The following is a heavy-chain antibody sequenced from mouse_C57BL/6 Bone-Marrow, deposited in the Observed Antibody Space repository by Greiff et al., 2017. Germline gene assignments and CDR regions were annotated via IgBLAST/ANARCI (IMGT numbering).Heavy chain of an antibody. D-gene: IGHD4-1*01. V-gene: IGHV1-81*01. CDR3: ARASNWAWFAY. CDR2: IYPRSGNT. CDR1: GYTFTSYG. J-gene: IGHJ3*01. Sequence: VKLQESGAELARPGASVKLSCKASGYTFTSYGISWVKQRTGQGLEWIGEIYPRSGNTYYNEKIKGKATLTADKYSSTAYMELRSLTSEDAAVYFCARASNWAWFAYWGQGTLVTVSA.